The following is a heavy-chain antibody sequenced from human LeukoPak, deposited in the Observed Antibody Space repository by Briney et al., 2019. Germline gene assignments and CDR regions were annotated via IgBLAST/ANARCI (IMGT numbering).Heavy chain of an antibody. CDR3: ARDWYSGFDS. CDR1: GFTFSRFG. CDR2: IYYDGSNQ. D-gene: IGHD1-26*01. V-gene: IGHV3-33*01. J-gene: IGHJ4*02. Sequence: PGGSLRLSCVASGFTFSRFGFHWVRQAPGKGLEWVSVIYYDGSNQFYADSVKGRFTISRDNAKNTLYLQMNSLRAEDTAVYYCARDWYSGFDSWGQGTLVTVSS.